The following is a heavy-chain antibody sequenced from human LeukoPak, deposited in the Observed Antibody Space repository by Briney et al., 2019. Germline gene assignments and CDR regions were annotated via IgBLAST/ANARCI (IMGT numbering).Heavy chain of an antibody. J-gene: IGHJ4*02. CDR2: ISWNSGSI. V-gene: IGHV3-9*01. CDR3: AKSGYDYGDYFFDY. CDR1: GFTFDDYA. Sequence: GGSLRLSCAASGFTFDDYAMHWVRQAPGKGLEWVSGISWNSGSIGYADSVKGRFTISRDNAKNSLYLQMNSLRAEDTALYYCAKSGYDYGDYFFDYWGQGTLVTVSS. D-gene: IGHD4-17*01.